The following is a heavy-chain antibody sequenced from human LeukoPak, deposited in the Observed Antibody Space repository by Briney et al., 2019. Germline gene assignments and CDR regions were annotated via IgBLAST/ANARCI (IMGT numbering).Heavy chain of an antibody. D-gene: IGHD5-24*01. J-gene: IGHJ4*02. CDR3: AKARDGYRYFDY. CDR2: ISWNSGSI. Sequence: GGSLRLSCAASGFTFDDYAMHWVRQAPGKGLEWVSSISWNSGSIGYADSVKGRFTISRDNAKNSLYLQMNSLRAEDTALYYCAKARDGYRYFDYWGQGTLVTVSS. V-gene: IGHV3-9*01. CDR1: GFTFDDYA.